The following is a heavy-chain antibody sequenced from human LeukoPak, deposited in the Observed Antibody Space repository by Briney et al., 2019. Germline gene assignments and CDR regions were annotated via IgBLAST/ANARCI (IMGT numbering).Heavy chain of an antibody. CDR1: GFTFSSYA. CDR2: ISYDGSNK. D-gene: IGHD4-17*01. Sequence: GGSLRLSCAASGFTFSSYAMHWVRQAPGKGLEWVAVISYDGSNKYYADSVKGRLTISRDNSKNTLYLQMNSLRAEDTAVYYCASAYYGDYSSFDYWGQGTLVTVSS. V-gene: IGHV3-30-3*01. J-gene: IGHJ4*02. CDR3: ASAYYGDYSSFDY.